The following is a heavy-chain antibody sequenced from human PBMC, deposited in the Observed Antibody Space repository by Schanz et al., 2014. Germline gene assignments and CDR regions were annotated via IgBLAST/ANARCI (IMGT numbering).Heavy chain of an antibody. D-gene: IGHD2-2*01. V-gene: IGHV3-21*05. J-gene: IGHJ4*02. Sequence: EVQLVESGGGVVQPGRSLRLSCAASGFTFSSYAMHWVRQAPGKGLEWVSYISGTTTYTNYADSVKGRFTISRDNAKNSLYLQMNSLRAEDTAMYYCARRASCSRIGCPFDSWGQGTLVTVSS. CDR1: GFTFSSYA. CDR3: ARRASCSRIGCPFDS. CDR2: ISGTTTYT.